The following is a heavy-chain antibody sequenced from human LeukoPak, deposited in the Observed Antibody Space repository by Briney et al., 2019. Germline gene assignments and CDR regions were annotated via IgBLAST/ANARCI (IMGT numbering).Heavy chain of an antibody. Sequence: GASVKVSCKASGYTFTSYAMHWVRQAPGQRLEWMGWINAGNGNTKYSQKFQGRVTITRDTSASTAYMELSSLRSEDTAVYYCARDAMRKYYYDSSGYSTSSYYYGMDVWGQGTTVTVSS. CDR1: GYTFTSYA. D-gene: IGHD3-22*01. J-gene: IGHJ6*02. V-gene: IGHV1-3*01. CDR3: ARDAMRKYYYDSSGYSTSSYYYGMDV. CDR2: INAGNGNT.